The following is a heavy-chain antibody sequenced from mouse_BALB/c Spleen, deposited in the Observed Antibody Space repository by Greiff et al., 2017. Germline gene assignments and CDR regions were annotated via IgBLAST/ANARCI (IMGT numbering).Heavy chain of an antibody. CDR3: ARYGNHGYFDY. V-gene: IGHV5-6-5*01. D-gene: IGHD2-1*01. Sequence: EVKLMESGGGLVKPGGSLKLSCAASGFTFSSYAMSWVRQTPEKRLEWVASISSGGSTYYPDSVKGRFTISRDNARNILYLQMSSLRSEDTAMYYCARYGNHGYFDYWGQGTTLTVSS. CDR2: ISSGGST. CDR1: GFTFSSYA. J-gene: IGHJ2*01.